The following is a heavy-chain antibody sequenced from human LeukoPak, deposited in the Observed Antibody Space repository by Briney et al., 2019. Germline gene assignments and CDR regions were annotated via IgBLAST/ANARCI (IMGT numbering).Heavy chain of an antibody. Sequence: GGSLRLSCAASGFTFSSYSMNWVRQAPGKGLEWVSSISSSSSYIYYADSVKGRFTISRDNAKNSLYLQMNSLRAEDTAVYYCARDQKEEWLVGGFDYWGQGTLVTVSS. CDR3: ARDQKEEWLVGGFDY. J-gene: IGHJ4*02. D-gene: IGHD6-19*01. CDR1: GFTFSSYS. CDR2: ISSSSSYI. V-gene: IGHV3-21*01.